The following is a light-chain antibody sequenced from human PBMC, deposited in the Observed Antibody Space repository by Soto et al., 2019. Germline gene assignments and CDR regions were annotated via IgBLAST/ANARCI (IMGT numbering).Light chain of an antibody. J-gene: IGKJ1*01. Sequence: GDRVIITCRAGRSILSRLAWYQQKPGKAPKVLIYDASTLESGVPSRFSGSGSGTEFTLTISSLQPDDVATYYCQQYHSYKSFGQGTKVEIK. CDR3: QQYHSYKS. CDR1: RSILSR. CDR2: DAS. V-gene: IGKV1-5*01.